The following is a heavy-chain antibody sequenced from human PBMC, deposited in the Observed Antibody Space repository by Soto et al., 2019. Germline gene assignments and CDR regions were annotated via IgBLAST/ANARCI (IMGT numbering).Heavy chain of an antibody. Sequence: LXLSCATYVFSFSSLAMGWCRQAPGKGLEWVSSISGRGVDTLYADSVKGRFTISRDNSRNTLYLQVNSLRAEDTAVYYCAKDQTDVTLFDYWGQGTLVTVSS. J-gene: IGHJ4*02. D-gene: IGHD2-21*02. CDR1: VFSFSSLA. CDR3: AKDQTDVTLFDY. CDR2: ISGRGVDT. V-gene: IGHV3-23*01.